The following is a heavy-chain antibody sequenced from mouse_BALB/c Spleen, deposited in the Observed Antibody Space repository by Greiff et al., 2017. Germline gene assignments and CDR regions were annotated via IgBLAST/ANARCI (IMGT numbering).Heavy chain of an antibody. Sequence: EVMLVESGGGLVQPGGSRKLSCAASGFTFSSFGMHWVRQAPEKGLEWVAYISSGSSTIYYADTVKGRFTISRDNPKNTLFLQMTSLRSEDTAMYYCARRGYGSSLHAMDYWGQGTSVTVSS. V-gene: IGHV5-17*02. D-gene: IGHD1-1*01. CDR1: GFTFSSFG. J-gene: IGHJ4*01. CDR2: ISSGSSTI. CDR3: ARRGYGSSLHAMDY.